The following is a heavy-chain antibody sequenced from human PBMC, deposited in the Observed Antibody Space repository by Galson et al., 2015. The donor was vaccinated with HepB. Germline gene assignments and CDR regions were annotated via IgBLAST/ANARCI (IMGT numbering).Heavy chain of an antibody. Sequence: ETLSLTCAVNGGSFSDYYWSWIRQPPGKGLEWIGEINHSGNTNYNPSLKSRVSISIDMYKNQFSLNLSSVTAADTAVYYCARARGASGTYWLRLVFDSWGQGTLVTVSS. CDR3: ARARGASGTYWLRLVFDS. J-gene: IGHJ4*02. CDR1: GGSFSDYY. CDR2: INHSGNT. D-gene: IGHD1-26*01. V-gene: IGHV4-34*01.